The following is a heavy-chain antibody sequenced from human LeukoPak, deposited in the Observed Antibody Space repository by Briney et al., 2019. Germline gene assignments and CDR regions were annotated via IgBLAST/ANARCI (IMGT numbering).Heavy chain of an antibody. Sequence: PGGSLRLSCAASGFTFSTYSMNWARQAPGKGLEWVSSISSSSSYKYYADSVKGRFTISRDNAKNSLYLQMNSLRAEDTAVYYCARDLLGYQQLVRSYYYGMDVWAKGPRSPSP. CDR2: ISSSSSYK. CDR1: GFTFSTYS. V-gene: IGHV3-21*01. J-gene: IGHJ6*02. D-gene: IGHD6-6*01. CDR3: ARDLLGYQQLVRSYYYGMDV.